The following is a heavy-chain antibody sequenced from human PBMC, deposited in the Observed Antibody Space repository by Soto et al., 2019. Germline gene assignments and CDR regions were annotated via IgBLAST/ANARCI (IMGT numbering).Heavy chain of an antibody. Sequence: QVQLQESGPGLVKPSGTLSLTCAVSGGSISSSNWWSWVRQPPGKGLEWIGEICHSGSTNYNPSLKSRVTISVDKSKNQFSLKLSSVTAADTAVYYCARDLLPEDIVATISYYGMDVWGQGTTVTVSS. CDR3: ARDLLPEDIVATISYYGMDV. J-gene: IGHJ6*02. V-gene: IGHV4-4*02. D-gene: IGHD5-12*01. CDR1: GGSISSSNW. CDR2: ICHSGST.